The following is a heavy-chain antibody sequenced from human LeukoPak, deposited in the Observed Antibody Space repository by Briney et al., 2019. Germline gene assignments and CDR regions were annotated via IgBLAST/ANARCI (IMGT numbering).Heavy chain of an antibody. Sequence: GGSLRLSCAASGFTFSNYAMSWVRQAPGKGLEWVSAISGNDDITYYTDSVKGRFTISRDNSKNTLYLQMNSLRAEDTAIYYCAKVTGGDMITYGGLDYWGQGTLVTVSS. CDR2: ISGNDDIT. D-gene: IGHD3-16*01. CDR1: GFTFSNYA. CDR3: AKVTGGDMITYGGLDY. V-gene: IGHV3-23*01. J-gene: IGHJ4*02.